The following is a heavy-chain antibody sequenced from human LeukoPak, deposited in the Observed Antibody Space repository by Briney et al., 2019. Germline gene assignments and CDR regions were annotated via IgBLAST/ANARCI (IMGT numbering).Heavy chain of an antibody. J-gene: IGHJ4*02. CDR1: GFTFGSYG. CDR2: ISGSGGST. D-gene: IGHD6-19*01. Sequence: QGGRCVRPSWAASGFTFGSYGMSWVRQDPGKGLEWVSGISGSGGSTYYADSVKGRFTISRDNSKSTPYVQMNSLRAEDTAVYYCAKRLSMAVAEEYFDYWGQGTLVTVSS. V-gene: IGHV3-23*01. CDR3: AKRLSMAVAEEYFDY.